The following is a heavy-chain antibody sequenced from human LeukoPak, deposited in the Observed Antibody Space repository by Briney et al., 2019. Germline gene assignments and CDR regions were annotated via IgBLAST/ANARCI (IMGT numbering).Heavy chain of an antibody. V-gene: IGHV4-4*07. Sequence: SETLSLTCTVSGGSISSYYWSWIRQPAGKGLEWIGRIYTSGSTNYNPSLKSRVTMSVDTSKNQFSLKLSSVTAADTAVYYCARDSGKVRGVIRYFDLWGRGTLVTVSS. D-gene: IGHD3-10*01. CDR3: ARDSGKVRGVIRYFDL. J-gene: IGHJ2*01. CDR2: IYTSGST. CDR1: GGSISSYY.